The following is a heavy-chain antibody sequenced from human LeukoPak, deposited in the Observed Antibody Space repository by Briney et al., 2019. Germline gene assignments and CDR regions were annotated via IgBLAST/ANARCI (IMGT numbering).Heavy chain of an antibody. V-gene: IGHV1-69*01. CDR2: IIPIFGTA. J-gene: IGHJ5*02. CDR3: ASEPRNRAPNWFDP. D-gene: IGHD1-14*01. Sequence: GASVKVSCKASGGTFSSYAISWVRQAPGQGLEWMGGIIPIFGTANYAQKFQGRVTITADESTSTAYMELSSLRSEDTAVYYCASEPRNRAPNWFDPWGQGTLVTVSS. CDR1: GGTFSSYA.